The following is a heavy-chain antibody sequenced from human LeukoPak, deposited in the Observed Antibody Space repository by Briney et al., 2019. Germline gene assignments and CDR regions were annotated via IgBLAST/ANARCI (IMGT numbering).Heavy chain of an antibody. CDR1: GGSISSYY. CDR2: IYQSGST. J-gene: IGHJ5*02. CDR3: ARVPGPNWFDP. Sequence: KPSETLSLTCTVSGGSISSYYWGWIRQPPGKGLEWIGSIYQSGSTYYNPSLKSRVTISVDTSKNQFSLKLSSVTAADTAVYFCARVPGPNWFDPWGQGTLVTVSS. V-gene: IGHV4-38-2*02.